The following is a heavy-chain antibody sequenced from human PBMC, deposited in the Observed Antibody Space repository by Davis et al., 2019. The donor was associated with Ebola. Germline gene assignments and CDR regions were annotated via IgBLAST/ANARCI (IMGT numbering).Heavy chain of an antibody. J-gene: IGHJ3*02. D-gene: IGHD2/OR15-2a*01. Sequence: GGSLRPSCETSGFIFRNYVMSWVRQAPGKGLEWVSTFGTGGDTYYAASVKGRFAISRDNSRGTLYLQMNSLRVEDTAIYYCVKDSSNIWFDIWGQGTLVTVSS. CDR2: FGTGGDT. CDR1: GFIFRNYV. V-gene: IGHV3-23*01. CDR3: VKDSSNIWFDI.